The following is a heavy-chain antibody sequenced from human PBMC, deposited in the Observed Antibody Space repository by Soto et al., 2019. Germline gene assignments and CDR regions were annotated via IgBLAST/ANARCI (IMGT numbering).Heavy chain of an antibody. CDR3: ATGGSNWVRAAIVEVFHLEF. CDR2: IHTGGKT. J-gene: IGHJ1*01. CDR1: GLTVTRNY. D-gene: IGHD3-10*01. Sequence: ELQLVESGGGLIQPGGSLRLSCAASGLTVTRNYMTWVRLAPGKGLECVSTIHTGGKTFYTDSVKGRFTVSRDASKNTVDLQMNTLSVEDTALYYCATGGSNWVRAAIVEVFHLEFWGRGTVVTASS. V-gene: IGHV3-53*02.